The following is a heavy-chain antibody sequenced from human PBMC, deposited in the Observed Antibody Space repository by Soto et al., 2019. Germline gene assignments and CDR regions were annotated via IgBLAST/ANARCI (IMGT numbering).Heavy chain of an antibody. J-gene: IGHJ6*02. CDR1: GIPVSSNY. D-gene: IGHD3-22*01. V-gene: IGHV3-53*04. CDR3: ARDGPYYYASRMDV. CDR2: LHSGGDT. Sequence: EVQLVESGGGLVQPGGSLRLSCAASGIPVSSNYMTWVRQAPGKGLEWVSVLHSGGDTYYANSVKGRFTISRHDSTNTLFLQMNSLTPEDTAVYYWARDGPYYYASRMDVWGPGTTVTVSS.